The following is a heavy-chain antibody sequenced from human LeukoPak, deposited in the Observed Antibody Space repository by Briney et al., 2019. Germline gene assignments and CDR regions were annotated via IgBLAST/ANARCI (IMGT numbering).Heavy chain of an antibody. V-gene: IGHV1-18*01. J-gene: IGHJ4*02. CDR3: ARILTYYDFWSGYGPHYFDY. Sequence: ASEKVSCQASGYTFARYGISWVRQAPGQGLAWMEWISAYNGNTNYAQKLQGRVTMTTDTSTSTAYMELRSLRSDDTAVYYCARILTYYDFWSGYGPHYFDYWGQGTLVTVSS. D-gene: IGHD3-3*01. CDR1: GYTFARYG. CDR2: ISAYNGNT.